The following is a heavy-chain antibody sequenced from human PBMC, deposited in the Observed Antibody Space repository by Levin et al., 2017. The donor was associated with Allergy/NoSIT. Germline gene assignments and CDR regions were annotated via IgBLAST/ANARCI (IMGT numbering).Heavy chain of an antibody. CDR1: GGSFSGYY. V-gene: IGHV4-34*01. J-gene: IGHJ3*01. CDR2: INHSEDT. D-gene: IGHD1-1*01. CDR3: AGRGRYNGNDGHAFDV. Sequence: SQTLSLTCAVYGGSFSGYYWSWIRQSPEKGLEWIGEINHSEDTNYSPSLKSRATISVDTSKNQFSLKLNSVTAADTAVYYCAGRGRYNGNDGHAFDVWGLGTMVTVSS.